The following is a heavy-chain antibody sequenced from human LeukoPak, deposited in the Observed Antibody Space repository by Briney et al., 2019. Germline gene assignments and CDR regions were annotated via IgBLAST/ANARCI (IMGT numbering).Heavy chain of an antibody. V-gene: IGHV3-23*01. CDR1: GITFSSYA. D-gene: IGHD6-13*01. CDR2: ISGSGGNT. CDR3: AKDPSRGSWYFDY. J-gene: IGHJ4*02. Sequence: QAGGSLRLSCAASGITFSSYAMSWVRQAPGKGLEWVSTISGSGGNTYYADSVKGRFTISRDNSKNTLYLQMNSLGAEDTAVYYCAKDPSRGSWYFDYWGQGTLVTVSS.